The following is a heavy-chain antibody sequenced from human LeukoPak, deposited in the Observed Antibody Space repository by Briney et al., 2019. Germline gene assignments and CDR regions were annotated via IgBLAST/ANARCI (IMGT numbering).Heavy chain of an antibody. CDR1: GFTFSNYA. J-gene: IGHJ6*03. Sequence: GGSLRLSCAASGFTFSNYAMNWVRQAPGKGLEWVSGISGSGGSTYYADSVKGRFTISRDNSKNTLYLQLNSLRGEDTAVYYCAKDLTQWSKHYNYYMDVWGKGTTVTISS. CDR2: ISGSGGST. D-gene: IGHD6-19*01. CDR3: AKDLTQWSKHYNYYMDV. V-gene: IGHV3-23*01.